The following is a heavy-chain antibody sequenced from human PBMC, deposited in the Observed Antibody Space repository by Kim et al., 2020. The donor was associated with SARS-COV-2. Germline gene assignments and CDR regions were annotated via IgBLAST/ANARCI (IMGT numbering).Heavy chain of an antibody. J-gene: IGHJ4*02. V-gene: IGHV4-39*07. Sequence: SETLSLTCSVSGASIKNSDSYWGWIRQPPGKGLEWIGEINHSGSTNYNPSLKSRVTISVDTSKNQFSLKLSSVTAADTAVYYCARGEYSSSWYGRRYYFDYWGQGTLVTVSS. CDR1: GASIKNSDSY. CDR2: INHSGST. CDR3: ARGEYSSSWYGRRYYFDY. D-gene: IGHD6-13*01.